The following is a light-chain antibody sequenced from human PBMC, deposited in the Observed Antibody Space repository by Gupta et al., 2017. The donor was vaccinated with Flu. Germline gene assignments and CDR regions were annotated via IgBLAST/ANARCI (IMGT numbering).Light chain of an antibody. V-gene: IGLV2-8*01. J-gene: IGLJ1*01. Sequence: QSALTQPPSASGSPGQSVAISCTGTSRDIGGNNYVSWYQQHPGKAPKLMIYEGNKRPSGVPDRFSGAKSGNTASLTVAGLQAEDEDDYYCCSYGINAVFGTGTKVTVL. CDR3: CSYGINAV. CDR1: SRDIGGNNY. CDR2: EGN.